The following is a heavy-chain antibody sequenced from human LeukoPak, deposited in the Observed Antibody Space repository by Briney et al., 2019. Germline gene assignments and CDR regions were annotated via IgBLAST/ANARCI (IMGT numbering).Heavy chain of an antibody. D-gene: IGHD3-22*01. V-gene: IGHV1-2*02. J-gene: IGHJ4*02. CDR1: GYTFTGYY. CDR2: INPNSGGT. Sequence: ASVKVSCKASGYTFTGYYMHWVRQAPGQGLEWMGWINPNSGGTNYAQKFQGRVTMTRDTSISTAYMELSRLRSDDTAVYYCARENTKLNYYDSSGFDYWGQGTLVTVSS. CDR3: ARENTKLNYYDSSGFDY.